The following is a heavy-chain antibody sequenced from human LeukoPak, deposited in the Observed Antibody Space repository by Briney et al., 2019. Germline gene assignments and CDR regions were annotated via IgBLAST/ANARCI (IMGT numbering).Heavy chain of an antibody. CDR2: INPHSGDA. CDR1: GYTFTDYY. CDR3: ARSVVEWRWLDPSMGYYMDV. V-gene: IGHV1-2*02. Sequence: GASVKVSCKASGYTFTDYYIHWVRQAPGQGLEFMGWINPHSGDANYAQKFQGRITMSRDTSITTAYMEMSRLRIDDTAVYYCARSVVEWRWLDPSMGYYMDVWGKGTTVTISS. D-gene: IGHD5-24*01. J-gene: IGHJ6*03.